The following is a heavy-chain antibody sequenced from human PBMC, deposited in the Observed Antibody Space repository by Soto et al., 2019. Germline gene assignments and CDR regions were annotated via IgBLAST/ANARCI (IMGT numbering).Heavy chain of an antibody. V-gene: IGHV4-31*03. CDR2: IYHSGST. D-gene: IGHD2-8*01. J-gene: IGHJ5*02. Sequence: QVQLQESGPGLVKPSQTLSLTCTGSGGSISSGDYYWSWVRQHPGKGLEWIGYIYHSGSTYYNPSLKSRVTISVDTSKNQFSLKLSSVTAADTAVYYCARDVRPAHTNWFDPWGQGTLVTVSS. CDR1: GGSISSGDYY. CDR3: ARDVRPAHTNWFDP.